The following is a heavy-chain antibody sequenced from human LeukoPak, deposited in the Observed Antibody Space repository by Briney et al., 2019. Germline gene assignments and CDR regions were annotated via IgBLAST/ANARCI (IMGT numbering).Heavy chain of an antibody. CDR2: ISRNGVAT. V-gene: IGHV3-43*01. CDR1: GLSIADYT. J-gene: IGHJ4*02. CDR3: ANGPHYNILTGFYKVRSHLDY. D-gene: IGHD3-9*01. Sequence: GGSLRLSCEASGLSIADYTMHWVRQVPGKGLEWVSLISRNGVATKYADSVRGRFTISRDNSKNTLYLQMNSLRAEDTAMYYCANGPHYNILTGFYKVRSHLDYWGQGTLVTVSS.